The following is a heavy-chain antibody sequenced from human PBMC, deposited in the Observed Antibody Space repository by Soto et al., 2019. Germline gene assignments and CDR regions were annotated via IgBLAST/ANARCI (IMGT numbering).Heavy chain of an antibody. CDR1: GFTFSSNA. CDR3: AKSSSSSSGYKDYYYYGMDV. Sequence: EVQLLESGGGFVQPGGSLRLSCAASGFTFSSNAISWVRQAPGKGLEWVTAISGSGYSTYYADSVNGRFTISRDNSKNTLYLQMNSLRAEDTAVYYCAKSSSSSSGYKDYYYYGMDVWGQGTTVTVSS. V-gene: IGHV3-23*01. J-gene: IGHJ6*02. CDR2: ISGSGYST. D-gene: IGHD6-6*01.